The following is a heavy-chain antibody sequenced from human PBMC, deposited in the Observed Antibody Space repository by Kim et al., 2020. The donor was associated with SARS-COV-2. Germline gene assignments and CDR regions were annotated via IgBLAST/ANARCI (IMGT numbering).Heavy chain of an antibody. Sequence: YNADSVKGRFTNPRDNSKHTLYLQMNSLRAEDTAVYYCASGSSYYYYGMDVWGQGTTVTVSS. D-gene: IGHD6-6*01. V-gene: IGHV3-33*01. J-gene: IGHJ6*02. CDR3: ASGSSYYYYGMDV.